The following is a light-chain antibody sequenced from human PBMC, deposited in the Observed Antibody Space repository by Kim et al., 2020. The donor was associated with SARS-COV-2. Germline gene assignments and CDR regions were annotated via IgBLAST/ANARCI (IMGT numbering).Light chain of an antibody. V-gene: IGLV2-14*03. CDR2: DVS. J-gene: IGLJ1*01. CDR1: SSDVGGYDY. CDR3: SSYTSSSIWF. Sequence: QSALTQPASVSGSPGQSITISCTGTSSDVGGYDYVSWYRQHPGKAPKLMIYDVSNRPSGVSNRFSGSKSGNTASLTISGLQAEDEAEYYCSSYTSSSIWFFGPGTKVTIL.